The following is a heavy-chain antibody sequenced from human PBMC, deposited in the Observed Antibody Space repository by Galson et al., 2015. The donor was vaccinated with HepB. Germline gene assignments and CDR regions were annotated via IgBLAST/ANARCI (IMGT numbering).Heavy chain of an antibody. CDR3: ARIRLGVGATDYGMDV. CDR1: GFSLSTSGMC. V-gene: IGHV2-70*01. J-gene: IGHJ6*02. CDR2: IDWDDDK. D-gene: IGHD1-26*01. Sequence: PALVKPTQTLTLTCTFSGFSLSTSGMCVSWIRQPPGKALEWLALIDWDDDKYYSTSLKTRLTISKDTSKNQVVLTMTNMDPVDTATYYCARIRLGVGATDYGMDVWGQGTTVTVSS.